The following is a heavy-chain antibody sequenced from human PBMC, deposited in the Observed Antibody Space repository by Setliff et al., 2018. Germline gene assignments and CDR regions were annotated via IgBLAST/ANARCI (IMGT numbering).Heavy chain of an antibody. D-gene: IGHD3-10*01. V-gene: IGHV5-51*01. Sequence: ISCKGSGYTFTEYLIGWVRQMPGKGLEWMGIIFPGDSATKYSPSSQGQVTMSVDKSINTAYLQWSSLRASDTAIYYCARVGDYMGYYYNYYMDVWGKGTTVTVSS. CDR2: IFPGDSAT. CDR3: ARVGDYMGYYYNYYMDV. CDR1: GYTFTEYL. J-gene: IGHJ6*03.